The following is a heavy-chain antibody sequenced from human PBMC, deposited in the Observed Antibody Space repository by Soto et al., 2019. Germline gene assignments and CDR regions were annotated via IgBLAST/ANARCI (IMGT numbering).Heavy chain of an antibody. D-gene: IGHD3-9*01. CDR3: ARNSLTGYYNYYYSMDV. Sequence: XDSLTISLKSSGYGFSSYWIALVRLMPGKGLEWMGSIYPDDSDTKYSPSFQGQVTISADKSISAAYLQWSSLKASDTAIYYCARNSLTGYYNYYYSMDVWGQGTTVTVSS. V-gene: IGHV5-51*01. CDR2: IYPDDSDT. CDR1: GYGFSSYW. J-gene: IGHJ6*02.